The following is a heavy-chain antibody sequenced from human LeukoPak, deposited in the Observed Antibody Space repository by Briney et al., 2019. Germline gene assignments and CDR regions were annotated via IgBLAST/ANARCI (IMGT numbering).Heavy chain of an antibody. Sequence: EASVKVSCKASGYTFTNYDINWVRQATGQGLEWMGWMNPNSGNTGYAQKFQGRVTMTRNTSISTAYMVLSSLRSEDTAVYYCARDADTAMVRNYYYYGMDVWGQGTTVTVSS. CDR2: MNPNSGNT. J-gene: IGHJ6*02. CDR1: GYTFTNYD. V-gene: IGHV1-8*01. D-gene: IGHD5-18*01. CDR3: ARDADTAMVRNYYYYGMDV.